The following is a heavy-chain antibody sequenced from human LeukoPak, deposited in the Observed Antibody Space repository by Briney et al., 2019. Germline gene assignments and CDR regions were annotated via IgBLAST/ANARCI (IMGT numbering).Heavy chain of an antibody. J-gene: IGHJ6*02. CDR1: RDIVSSNTAA. CDR3: ARDPGYYYAMDV. Sequence: KPSQTLSLTCAISRDIVSSNTAAWNWVRQSPSRGLEWLGRTYYRSKWYYDYATSASSRMAINPDTSKNLFSLQLNSVTPEDTAVYYCARDPGYYYAMDVWGQGTTVTVSS. V-gene: IGHV6-1*01. D-gene: IGHD2-15*01. CDR2: TYYRSKWYY.